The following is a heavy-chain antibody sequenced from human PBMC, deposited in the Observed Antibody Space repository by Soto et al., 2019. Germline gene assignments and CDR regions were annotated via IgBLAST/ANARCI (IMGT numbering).Heavy chain of an antibody. V-gene: IGHV4-4*09. J-gene: IGHJ4*02. CDR1: GGSMRGQH. D-gene: IGHD3-16*01. CDR2: HHSDST. CDR3: ATYTVGEGGRGY. Sequence: QVQLQESGPGLVKPSETLSLTCTVSGGSMRGQHWSWIRQPPGKGLEWIGHHSDSTNYNPSLKSRITISTATSKNQFSLKLSSVTAADTAVYYCATYTVGEGGRGYWVQGPLVTVSS.